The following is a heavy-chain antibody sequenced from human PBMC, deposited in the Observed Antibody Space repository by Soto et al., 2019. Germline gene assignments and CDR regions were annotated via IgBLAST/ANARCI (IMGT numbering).Heavy chain of an antibody. V-gene: IGHV3-53*01. Sequence: GGSLRLSCAVVGMTVSGKKYVAWVRQAPGKGLEWVSGVYDADGKYYADSVKGRFTTSRDGSKTIVYLEMNDLGPEDTATYYCATWLQREHAYDVWGQGTTVTVSS. CDR2: VYDADGK. J-gene: IGHJ3*01. CDR3: ATWLQREHAYDV. CDR1: GMTVSGKKY. D-gene: IGHD1-1*01.